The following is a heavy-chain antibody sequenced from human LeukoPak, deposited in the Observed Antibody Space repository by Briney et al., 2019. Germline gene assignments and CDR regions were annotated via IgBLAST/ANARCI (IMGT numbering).Heavy chain of an antibody. Sequence: GGSLRLSCAASGFTFSSYAMSWVRQAPGKGLEWVSAISGSGGSTYYADSVKGRFTISRDNSKNTLYLQMNSLRAEDTAVYYCAKDQGSYCSSTSCYQTQWGQGTLVTASS. J-gene: IGHJ4*02. CDR3: AKDQGSYCSSTSCYQTQ. V-gene: IGHV3-23*01. CDR2: ISGSGGST. CDR1: GFTFSSYA. D-gene: IGHD2-2*01.